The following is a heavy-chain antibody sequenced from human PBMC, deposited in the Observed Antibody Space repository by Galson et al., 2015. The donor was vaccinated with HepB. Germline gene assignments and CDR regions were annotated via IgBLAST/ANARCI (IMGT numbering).Heavy chain of an antibody. CDR1: GFSFSKAW. V-gene: IGHV3-15*01. CDR2: IKSKTDGGTT. D-gene: IGHD3-3*01. CDR3: TTDLFLGGMDV. J-gene: IGHJ6*02. Sequence: SLRLSCAASGFSFSKAWMSWVRQAPGKGLEWVGRIKSKTDGGTTDYAAPVKGRLTISRDDSKNTLYLQMNSLETEDTGVYYCTTDLFLGGMDVWGQGTMVTVSS.